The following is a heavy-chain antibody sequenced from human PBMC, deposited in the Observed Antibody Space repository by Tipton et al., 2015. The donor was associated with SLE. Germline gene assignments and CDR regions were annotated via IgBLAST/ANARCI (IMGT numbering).Heavy chain of an antibody. CDR3: AGGTGAYFDH. CDR2: IRADGSNK. V-gene: IGHV3-30*02. D-gene: IGHD3-16*01. Sequence: SLRLSCAASGFTYSGYAMHWVRQAPGKGLEWVAFIRADGSNKDYADSVKGRSTISRDNSKNTLYLQMNRLRVEDTAVYYCAGGTGAYFDHWGQGTLVTVSS. CDR1: GFTYSGYA. J-gene: IGHJ4*02.